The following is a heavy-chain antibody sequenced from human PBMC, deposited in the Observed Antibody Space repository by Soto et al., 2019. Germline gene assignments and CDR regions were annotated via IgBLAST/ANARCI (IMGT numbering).Heavy chain of an antibody. V-gene: IGHV1-69*06. J-gene: IGHJ4*02. D-gene: IGHD6-19*01. CDR2: IIPIFGTA. Sequence: SVKVSCKASGGTFSSYAISWVRQAPGQGLEWMGGIIPIFGTANYAQKFQGRVTITADKSTSTAYMELSSLRSEDTAVYYCARGDIAVAGISFFDYWGQGTLVTVSS. CDR3: ARGDIAVAGISFFDY. CDR1: GGTFSSYA.